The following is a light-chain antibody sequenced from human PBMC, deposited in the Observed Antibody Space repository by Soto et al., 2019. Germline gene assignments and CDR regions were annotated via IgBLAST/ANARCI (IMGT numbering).Light chain of an antibody. CDR2: EGS. CDR3: CSYAGRSTWV. Sequence: QSVLTQPASVSGSPGQTITISCTGTNSDIGSYNLVSWYQQHPGTAPKIIIYEGSKRPSGVSSRFSGSKSGNTASLTVSGLQAEDEADYYCCSYAGRSTWVFGGGTKLTVL. J-gene: IGLJ3*02. V-gene: IGLV2-23*01. CDR1: NSDIGSYNL.